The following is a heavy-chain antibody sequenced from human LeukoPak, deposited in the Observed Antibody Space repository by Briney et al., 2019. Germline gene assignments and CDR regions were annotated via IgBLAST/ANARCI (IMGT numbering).Heavy chain of an antibody. D-gene: IGHD3-22*01. CDR2: MSYDGFSK. J-gene: IGHJ3*01. V-gene: IGHV3-30*04. CDR3: AREGHTSGYCGTFDV. CDR1: GIAFSNSI. Sequence: PGGSLRLSCVASGIAFSNSIMHWVRQAPGKGLEWVSAMSYDGFSKYYADSMKGRLTISRDDSKNTVYLQMKGLRPEDTAVYYCAREGHTSGYCGTFDVWGQGTTVAVS.